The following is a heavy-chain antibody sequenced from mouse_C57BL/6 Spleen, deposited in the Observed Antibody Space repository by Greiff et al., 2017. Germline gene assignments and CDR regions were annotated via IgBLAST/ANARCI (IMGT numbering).Heavy chain of an antibody. V-gene: IGHV1-59*01. CDR1: GYTFTSYW. CDR2: IDPSDSYT. D-gene: IGHD2-4*01. J-gene: IGHJ2*01. CDR3: ARSYDYDAGDY. Sequence: QVQLQQPGAELVRPGTSVKLSCKASGYTFTSYWMHWVKQRPGQGLEWIGGIDPSDSYTNYNQKFKGKATLTVDTSSSTAYMQLSSLTSEDSAVYYCARSYDYDAGDYWGQGTTLTVSS.